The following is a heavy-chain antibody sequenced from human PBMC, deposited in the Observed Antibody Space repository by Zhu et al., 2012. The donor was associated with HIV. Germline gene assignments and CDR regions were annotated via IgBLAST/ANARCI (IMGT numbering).Heavy chain of an antibody. J-gene: IGHJ4*02. CDR3: ARGFPIFDTSGYYFDY. D-gene: IGHD3-22*01. CDR2: IYHSGST. Sequence: QVQLQESGPRLVKPSGTLSLTCAVSGDSISSYSWWSWVRQSPGKGLEWIGEIYHSGSTNYNPSLKSRVTISVDKSKHQFSLKLNSVTAADTAVYYCARGFPIFDTSGYYFDYWARAPGHRLP. V-gene: IGHV4-4*02. CDR1: GDSISSYSW.